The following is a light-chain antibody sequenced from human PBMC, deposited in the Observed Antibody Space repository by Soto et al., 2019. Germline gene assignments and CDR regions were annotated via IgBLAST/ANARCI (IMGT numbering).Light chain of an antibody. J-gene: IGKJ1*01. Sequence: EIVMTQSPATLSVSPGERATRSCRASQSVSSDLAWYHQKPGQAPRLLIYDASTRATGIPARFSGSGSGTEFTLTINSLQSEDFAVYYCQQYNNWPRTFGQGTK. CDR1: QSVSSD. V-gene: IGKV3-15*01. CDR3: QQYNNWPRT. CDR2: DAS.